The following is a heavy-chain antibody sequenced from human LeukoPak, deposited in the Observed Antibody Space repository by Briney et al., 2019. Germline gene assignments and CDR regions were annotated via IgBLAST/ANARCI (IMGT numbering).Heavy chain of an antibody. J-gene: IGHJ4*02. D-gene: IGHD3-10*01. V-gene: IGHV3-23*01. Sequence: GGSLRLSCAASGFTFSTYGMTWVRQAPGKGLEWVSDIGISSDSTYYADSVKGRSTISRDNSKNTLYLQMNSLRAEDTAVYYCAKRALYGSGTYYFDCWGQGTLVTVSS. CDR2: IGISSDST. CDR3: AKRALYGSGTYYFDC. CDR1: GFTFSTYG.